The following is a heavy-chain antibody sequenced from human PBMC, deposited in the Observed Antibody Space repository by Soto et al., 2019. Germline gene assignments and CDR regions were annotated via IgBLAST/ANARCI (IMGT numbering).Heavy chain of an antibody. Sequence: QVQLVQSGAEVKKPGASVKVSCKASGYTFSTYDISWVRQATGQGLEWMGWMNPNTGTTGYAQKLQGRVTITRNTSISTAYMELSSLRFEDTATYYCARAQRGRNDGFDIWGQGTVVTVSS. CDR3: ARAQRGRNDGFDI. J-gene: IGHJ3*02. CDR2: MNPNTGTT. D-gene: IGHD5-12*01. V-gene: IGHV1-8*01. CDR1: GYTFSTYD.